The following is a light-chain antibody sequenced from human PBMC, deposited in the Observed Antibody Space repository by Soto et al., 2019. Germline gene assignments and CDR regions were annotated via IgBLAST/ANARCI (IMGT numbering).Light chain of an antibody. CDR2: EVS. CDR1: SSDVGGSNY. J-gene: IGLJ1*01. Sequence: QSVLTQPPSASGSPGQSVTISCTGTSSDVGGSNYVSWYQQHPGKAPKLMIYEVSKRPSGVPDRFSGSKSGNTASLTVSGLQTDDEADYYCSSSADSNNFYVFGTGTKLTGL. V-gene: IGLV2-8*01. CDR3: SSSADSNNFYV.